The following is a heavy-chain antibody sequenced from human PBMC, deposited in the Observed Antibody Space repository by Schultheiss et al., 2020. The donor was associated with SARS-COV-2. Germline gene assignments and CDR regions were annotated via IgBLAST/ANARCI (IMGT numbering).Heavy chain of an antibody. CDR3: ARDPYYDFWSGYSYGGDY. Sequence: GESLKISCAASGFTFSSYSMNWVRQAPGKGLEWVSSISSSSSYIYYADSVKGRFTISRDNAKNSLYLQMNSLRAEDTAVYYCARDPYYDFWSGYSYGGDYWGQGTLVTVSS. D-gene: IGHD3-3*01. J-gene: IGHJ4*02. CDR2: ISSSSSYI. V-gene: IGHV3-21*01. CDR1: GFTFSSYS.